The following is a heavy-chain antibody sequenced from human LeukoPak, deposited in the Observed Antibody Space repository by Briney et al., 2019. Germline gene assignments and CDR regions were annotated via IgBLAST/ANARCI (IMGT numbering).Heavy chain of an antibody. D-gene: IGHD4-23*01. CDR2: IIPIFGTA. CDR1: GGTFSSYA. Sequence: ASVKVSCKASGGTFSSYAINWVRQPPGQGLEWMGGIIPIFGTANYAQRFHGRVTITADESTSTAYMELSSLRSEDPAVYYCARETLGGRGYYYYGMDVWGQGTTVTVSS. J-gene: IGHJ6*02. V-gene: IGHV1-69*01. CDR3: ARETLGGRGYYYYGMDV.